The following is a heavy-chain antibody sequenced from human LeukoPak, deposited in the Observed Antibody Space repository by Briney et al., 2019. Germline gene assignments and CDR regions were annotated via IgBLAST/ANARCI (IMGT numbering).Heavy chain of an antibody. CDR2: IIPIPGIA. CDR3: ARVQNSSSWYGPQYYFDY. V-gene: IGHV1-69*02. Sequence: EASVKVSCKASGGTFSSYTISWVRQAPGQGLEWMGRIIPIPGIANYAQKFQGRVTITADKSTSTAYMELSSLRSEDTAVYYCARVQNSSSWYGPQYYFDYWGQGTLVTVSS. D-gene: IGHD6-13*01. J-gene: IGHJ4*02. CDR1: GGTFSSYT.